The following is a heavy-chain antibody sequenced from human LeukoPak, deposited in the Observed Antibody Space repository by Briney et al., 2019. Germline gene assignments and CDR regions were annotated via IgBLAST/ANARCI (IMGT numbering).Heavy chain of an antibody. J-gene: IGHJ4*02. Sequence: SQTLSLTCTVSGDSIGSGGYYWRWIRQLPGKGLEWIGYIYYRGSTYFNPSLKSRVTMSVDTSKNHFSLKLSSVTAADTAVYYCARGVEMATTLFDYWGQGTLVTVSS. CDR3: ARGVEMATTLFDY. D-gene: IGHD5-24*01. V-gene: IGHV4-31*03. CDR2: IYYRGST. CDR1: GDSIGSGGYY.